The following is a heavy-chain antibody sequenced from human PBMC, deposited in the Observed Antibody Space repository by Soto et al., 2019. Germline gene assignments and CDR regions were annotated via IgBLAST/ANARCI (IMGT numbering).Heavy chain of an antibody. CDR2: IYHSGST. V-gene: IGHV4-30-2*01. CDR1: GCSISSGGYS. D-gene: IGHD5-12*01. J-gene: IGHJ4*02. CDR3: AAGGGLPRYY. Sequence: SETLSLTCAVSGCSISSGGYSCSWIRQPPGKGLEWIGYIYHSGSTYYNPSLKSRVTISVDRSKNQFSLKLSAVTAADTAVYYCAAGGGLPRYYWGQGTLVTVSS.